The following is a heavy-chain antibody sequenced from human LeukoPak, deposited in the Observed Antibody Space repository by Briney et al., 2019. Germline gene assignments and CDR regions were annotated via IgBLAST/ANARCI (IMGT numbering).Heavy chain of an antibody. J-gene: IGHJ4*02. CDR2: INPSGGST. Sequence: ASVKVSFKASGYTFTRYYIHWVRQAPGQGLEWMGIINPSGGSTNYARKFQGRVTMTRDTSTSTVYMELSSLRSEDTAVYYCARDVPFGSGTYSDYWGQGTLVTVSS. CDR3: ARDVPFGSGTYSDY. V-gene: IGHV1-46*01. D-gene: IGHD3-10*01. CDR1: GYTFTRYY.